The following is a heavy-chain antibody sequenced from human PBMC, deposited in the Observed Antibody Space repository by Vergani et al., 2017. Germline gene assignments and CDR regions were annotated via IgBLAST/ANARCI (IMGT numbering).Heavy chain of an antibody. Sequence: QVQLQESGPGLVKSSETLSLTCSVSFDSIRNLYCNWIRQPPGKGLEWIGSIHYSENTNYNPSLKTRVTISVDTSKNQFSLTLTSVTAADTAVYYCAKDHGRAAEWLLSTPEYNWFDPWGQGTLVTVSS. CDR1: FDSIRNLY. CDR2: IHYSENT. V-gene: IGHV4-59*11. CDR3: AKDHGRAAEWLLSTPEYNWFDP. J-gene: IGHJ5*02. D-gene: IGHD3-3*01.